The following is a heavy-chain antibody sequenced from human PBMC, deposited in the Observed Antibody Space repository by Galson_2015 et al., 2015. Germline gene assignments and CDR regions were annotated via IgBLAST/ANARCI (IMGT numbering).Heavy chain of an antibody. Sequence: SLRLSCAASGFTLSNYGMHWVRHAPGKGLVWVSRISPDGSTINYADSVKGRFTISRDNAKNPLYLQMNSLRADGTAVYYCSRGGVDYWGQGTLVTVSS. V-gene: IGHV3-74*01. CDR1: GFTLSNYG. CDR3: SRGGVDY. J-gene: IGHJ4*02. D-gene: IGHD3-10*01. CDR2: ISPDGSTI.